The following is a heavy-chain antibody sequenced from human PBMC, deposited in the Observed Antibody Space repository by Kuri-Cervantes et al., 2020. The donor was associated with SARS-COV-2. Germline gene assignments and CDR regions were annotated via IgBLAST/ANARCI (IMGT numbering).Heavy chain of an antibody. D-gene: IGHD6-13*01. V-gene: IGHV3-23*01. CDR3: AREGYSSSWYVY. Sequence: GGSLRLSCAASGFTFSSYAMSWVRQAPGKGLEWVSAISGSGGSTYYADSVKGRFTISRDNAKNSLYLQMNSLRAEDTAVYYCAREGYSSSWYVYWGQGTLVTVSS. J-gene: IGHJ4*02. CDR2: ISGSGGST. CDR1: GFTFSSYA.